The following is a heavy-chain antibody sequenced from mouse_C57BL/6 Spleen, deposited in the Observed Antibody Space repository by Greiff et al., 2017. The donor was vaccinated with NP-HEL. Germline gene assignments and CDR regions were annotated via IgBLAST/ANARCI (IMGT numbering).Heavy chain of an antibody. D-gene: IGHD1-1*01. CDR2: IYPGDGDT. Sequence: QVQLQQSGAELVKPGASVKISCKASGYAFSSYWMNWVKQRPGKGLEWIGQIYPGDGDTNYNGKFKGKATLTADKSSSTAYMQLSSLTSEDSAVYFGARVVTTVVARNWYFDVWGTGTTVTVSS. V-gene: IGHV1-80*01. CDR1: GYAFSSYW. CDR3: ARVVTTVVARNWYFDV. J-gene: IGHJ1*03.